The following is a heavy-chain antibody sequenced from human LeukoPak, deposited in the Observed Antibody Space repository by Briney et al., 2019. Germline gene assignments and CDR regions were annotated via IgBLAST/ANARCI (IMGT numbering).Heavy chain of an antibody. CDR1: RFTVSSNY. CDR2: IYSGGST. J-gene: IGHJ3*02. Sequence: GGSLRLSCTASRFTVSSNYMSWVRQAPGKGLEWVSVIYSGGSTYYADSVKGRFTISRDNSKNTLYLQMNSLRAEDTAVYYCVFLNTGWYSDGFDMWGQGTMVTVSS. V-gene: IGHV3-66*01. D-gene: IGHD6-19*01. CDR3: VFLNTGWYSDGFDM.